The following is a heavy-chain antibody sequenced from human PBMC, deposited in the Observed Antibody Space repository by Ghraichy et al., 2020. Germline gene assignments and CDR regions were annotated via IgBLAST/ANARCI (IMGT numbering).Heavy chain of an antibody. CDR2: ISGSGGST. CDR3: AKDRLGTMVQGVILDY. CDR1: GFTFSSYA. J-gene: IGHJ4*02. V-gene: IGHV3-23*01. Sequence: LSLTCAASGFTFSSYAMSWVRQAPGKGLEWVSAISGSGGSTYYADSVKGRFTISRDNSKNTLYLQMNSLRAEDTAVYYCAKDRLGTMVQGVILDYWGQGTLVTVSS. D-gene: IGHD3-10*01.